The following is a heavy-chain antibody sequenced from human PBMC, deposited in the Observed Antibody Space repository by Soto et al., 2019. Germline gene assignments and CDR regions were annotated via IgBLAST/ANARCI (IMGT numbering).Heavy chain of an antibody. D-gene: IGHD6-19*01. V-gene: IGHV1-2*04. CDR1: GYTFTDYY. CDR2: INPNSGGT. J-gene: IGHJ6*02. CDR3: ARGYSSAWYGGGYYYYGMDV. Sequence: QVQLVQSGAEVKKPGASVKVSCKASGYTFTDYYMHWVRQAPGQGLEWMGWINPNSGGTNFAQKFQGWVTMTRDTSISTAYRELSRLRSDDTAVYYCARGYSSAWYGGGYYYYGMDVWGQGTTVTVSS.